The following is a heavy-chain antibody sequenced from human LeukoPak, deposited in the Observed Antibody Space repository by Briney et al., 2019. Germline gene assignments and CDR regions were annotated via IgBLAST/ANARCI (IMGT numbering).Heavy chain of an antibody. J-gene: IGHJ6*03. V-gene: IGHV1-46*01. CDR2: INPSGGST. Sequence: ASVKVSCKASGYTFTSYYMHWVRQAPGQGLEWMGIINPSGGSTSYAQKFQGRVTLTRDTSTSTVYMELSSLRSEDTAVYYCARSGLMVRGVINYYYMDVWGQGTTVTISS. CDR1: GYTFTSYY. CDR3: ARSGLMVRGVINYYYMDV. D-gene: IGHD3-10*01.